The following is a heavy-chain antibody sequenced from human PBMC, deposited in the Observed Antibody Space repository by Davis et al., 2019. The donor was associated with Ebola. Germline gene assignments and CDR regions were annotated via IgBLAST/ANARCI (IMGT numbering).Heavy chain of an antibody. V-gene: IGHV3-21*01. CDR2: ISSSSSYI. J-gene: IGHJ4*02. Sequence: PGGSLRLSCAASGFTFSSYSMNWVRQAPGKGLEWVSSISSSSSYIYYADSVKGRFTISRDNAKNSLYLQMNSLRAEDTAVYYCARGTRGAIVVVPAAHDYWGQGTLVTVSS. D-gene: IGHD2-2*01. CDR3: ARGTRGAIVVVPAAHDY. CDR1: GFTFSSYS.